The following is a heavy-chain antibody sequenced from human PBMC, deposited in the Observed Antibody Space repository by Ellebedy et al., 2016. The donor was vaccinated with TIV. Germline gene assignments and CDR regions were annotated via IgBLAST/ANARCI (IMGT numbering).Heavy chain of an antibody. CDR2: ITSAGDT. D-gene: IGHD5-24*01. V-gene: IGHV3-13*01. J-gene: IGHJ4*02. CDR1: GFTFSSHD. CDR3: ARATSGFDY. Sequence: GESLKISCAASGFTFSSHDMHWVRQPTGKGLEWVSGITSAGDTYYLGSVKGRFIISRDIAKNSLYLQMNSLRAEDTAVYYCARATSGFDYWGQGALATVSS.